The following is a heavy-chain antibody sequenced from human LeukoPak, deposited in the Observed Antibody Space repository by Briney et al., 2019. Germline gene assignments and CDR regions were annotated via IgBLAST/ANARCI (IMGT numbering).Heavy chain of an antibody. D-gene: IGHD4-17*01. CDR1: GFTFSSYS. CDR2: ISYDGSNK. V-gene: IGHV3-30*18. J-gene: IGHJ4*02. CDR3: AKPLGQGYGFDY. Sequence: GGSLRLSCAASGFTFSSYSMNWVRQAPGKGLEWVAVISYDGSNKYYADSVKGRFTISRDNSKNTLYLQMNSLRAEDTAVYYCAKPLGQGYGFDYWGQGTLVTVSS.